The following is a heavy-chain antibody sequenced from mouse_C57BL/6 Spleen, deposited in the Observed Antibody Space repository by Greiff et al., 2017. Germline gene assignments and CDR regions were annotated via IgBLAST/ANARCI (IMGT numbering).Heavy chain of an antibody. V-gene: IGHV1-55*01. J-gene: IGHJ3*01. CDR3: AGRPPPYRGFAY. D-gene: IGHD2-10*01. CDR2: IYPGSGST. Sequence: QVQLQQPGAELVKPGASVKMSCKASGYTFTSYCITWVKQRPGQGLEWIGDIYPGSGSTNYNEKFKSKATLTADTASSTAYLQLSSLTSEDSAVYSCAGRPPPYRGFAYWGQGTLVTVSA. CDR1: GYTFTSYC.